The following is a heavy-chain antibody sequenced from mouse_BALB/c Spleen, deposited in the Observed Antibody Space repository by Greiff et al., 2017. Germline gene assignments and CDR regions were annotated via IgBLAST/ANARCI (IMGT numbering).Heavy chain of an antibody. Sequence: VQLKESGPGLVKPSQSLSLTCTVTGYSITSDYAWNWIRQFPGNKLEWMGYISYSGSTSYNPSLKSRISITRDTSKNQFFLQLNSVTTEDTATYYCARGSYGYWGQGTTLTVSS. CDR1: GYSITSDYA. CDR3: ARGSYGY. D-gene: IGHD1-1*01. CDR2: ISYSGST. J-gene: IGHJ2*01. V-gene: IGHV3-2*02.